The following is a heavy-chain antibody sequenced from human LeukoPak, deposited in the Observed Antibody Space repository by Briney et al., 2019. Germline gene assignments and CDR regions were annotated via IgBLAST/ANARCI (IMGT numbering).Heavy chain of an antibody. Sequence: SETLSLTCTVSGGSISSYYWSWIRQPPGKRLEWIGYIYYSGSTNYNPSLKSRVTISVDTSKNQFSLKLSSVTAADTAVYYCARGSSSWYPTYPPSNWFDPWGQGALVTVSS. CDR2: IYYSGST. CDR1: GGSISSYY. D-gene: IGHD6-13*01. J-gene: IGHJ5*02. CDR3: ARGSSSWYPTYPPSNWFDP. V-gene: IGHV4-59*01.